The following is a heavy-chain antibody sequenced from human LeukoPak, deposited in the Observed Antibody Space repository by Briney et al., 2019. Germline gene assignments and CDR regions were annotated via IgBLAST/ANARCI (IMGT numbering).Heavy chain of an antibody. Sequence: SETLSLTRTVSGGSISGYFWSWIRQPPGKGLEWIGYNHYSGSTNYNPSLNSRVTISVDTSKNQFSLRLSSVTAADTAVYYCARYGITIVRGGKYYFDSWGQGTLVTVSS. V-gene: IGHV4-59*08. D-gene: IGHD3-10*01. J-gene: IGHJ4*02. CDR1: GGSISGYF. CDR3: ARYGITIVRGGKYYFDS. CDR2: NHYSGST.